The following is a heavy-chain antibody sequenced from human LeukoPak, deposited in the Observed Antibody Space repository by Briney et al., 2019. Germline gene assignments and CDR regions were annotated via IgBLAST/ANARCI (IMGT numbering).Heavy chain of an antibody. CDR1: GGSISGYY. Sequence: PSETLSLTCTVSGGSISGYYWTWIRQPPGKGLEWIGYIYYSGSTNYNPSLKSRVTISVDTSKNQFSLKLTSVTAADTAVYYCAREGGHSGFFDFWGQGTLVTVSA. J-gene: IGHJ4*02. D-gene: IGHD5-12*01. CDR3: AREGGHSGFFDF. CDR2: IYYSGST. V-gene: IGHV4-59*01.